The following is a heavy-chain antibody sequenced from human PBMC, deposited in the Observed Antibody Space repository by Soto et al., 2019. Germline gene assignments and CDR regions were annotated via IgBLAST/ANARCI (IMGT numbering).Heavy chain of an antibody. CDR2: IYYSGST. J-gene: IGHJ4*02. Sequence: PSETRSLTCTVSGGSISSGVYYWIWIRQHPGKGLEWIGYIYYSGSTYYNPSLKSRVTISVDTSKNQFSLKLSSVTAADTAVYYCARDAIVASTSYYFDYWGQGTLVTVSS. CDR1: GGSISSGVYY. D-gene: IGHD5-12*01. CDR3: ARDAIVASTSYYFDY. V-gene: IGHV4-31*03.